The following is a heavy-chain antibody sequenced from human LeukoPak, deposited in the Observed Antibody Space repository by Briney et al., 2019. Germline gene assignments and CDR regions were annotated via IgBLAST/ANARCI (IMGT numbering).Heavy chain of an antibody. CDR1: GASISSYY. Sequence: SETLSLTCTVSGASISSYYWSWIRQPPGKGLEWIGEINHSGSTNYNPSLKSRVTISVDTSKNQFSLKLSSVTAADTAVYYCARRRRSGLVRGAPYYFDYWGQGTLVTVSS. J-gene: IGHJ4*02. CDR3: ARRRRSGLVRGAPYYFDY. D-gene: IGHD3-10*01. CDR2: INHSGST. V-gene: IGHV4-34*01.